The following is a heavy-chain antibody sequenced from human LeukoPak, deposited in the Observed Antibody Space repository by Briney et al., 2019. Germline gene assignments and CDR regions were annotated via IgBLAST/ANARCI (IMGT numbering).Heavy chain of an antibody. V-gene: IGHV3-33*01. CDR1: EFTFSSYG. CDR3: ARDRDGMDV. CDR2: IRYDGTNT. Sequence: PGRSLRLSCAASEFTFSSYGMHWVRQAPGLGLGWVALIRYDGTNTYYADSVKGRFTVSRDNSKNTLYLQMNSLRAEDTAVYYCARDRDGMDVWGQGTTVTVSS. J-gene: IGHJ6*02.